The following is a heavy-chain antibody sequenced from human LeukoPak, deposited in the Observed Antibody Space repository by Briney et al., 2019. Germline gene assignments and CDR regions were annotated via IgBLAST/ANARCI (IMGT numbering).Heavy chain of an antibody. V-gene: IGHV1-69*13. CDR3: ATTYYYDRWGRAFDI. D-gene: IGHD3-22*01. Sequence: ASVKVSCKASGGTFSSYAISWVRQAPGQGLEWTGGIIPIFGTAKYAQKFQGRVTITADESTSTAYMELSSLRSEDTAVYYCATTYYYDRWGRAFDIWGQGTMVTVSS. J-gene: IGHJ3*02. CDR1: GGTFSSYA. CDR2: IIPIFGTA.